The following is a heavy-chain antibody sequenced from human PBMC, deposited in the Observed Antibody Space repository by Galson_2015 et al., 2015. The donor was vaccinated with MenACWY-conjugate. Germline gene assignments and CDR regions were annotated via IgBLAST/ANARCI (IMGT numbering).Heavy chain of an antibody. CDR1: GFTFSNYA. J-gene: IGHJ3*02. D-gene: IGHD6-13*01. Sequence: SLRLSCAASGFTFSNYAMSWVRQAPGKGLEWVSSISGSGNTTYYADSVKGRFTISRDNSKNTLYLQINSLRAEDTASYYGAKDPTSSWERPFDIWGQGTLVTVSS. V-gene: IGHV3-23*01. CDR3: AKDPTSSWERPFDI. CDR2: ISGSGNTT.